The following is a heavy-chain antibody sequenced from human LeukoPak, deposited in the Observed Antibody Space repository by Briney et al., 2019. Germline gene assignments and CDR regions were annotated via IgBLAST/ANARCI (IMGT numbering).Heavy chain of an antibody. CDR3: AKKRSGYYSFDY. Sequence: GGSLRLSCAASGFTFNNSAMNWVRQPPGKWLEWVSFISGSGGTTYYADSVKGRFTIFRDNSKNTLSLQMNSLRAEDTAVYYCAKKRSGYYSFDYWGQGTLVTVSS. CDR2: ISGSGGTT. CDR1: GFTFNNSA. D-gene: IGHD3-22*01. J-gene: IGHJ4*02. V-gene: IGHV3-23*01.